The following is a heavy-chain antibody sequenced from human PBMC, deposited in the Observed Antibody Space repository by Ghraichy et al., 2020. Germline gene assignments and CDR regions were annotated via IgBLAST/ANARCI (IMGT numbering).Heavy chain of an antibody. V-gene: IGHV3-30*04. D-gene: IGHD3-10*01. Sequence: GGSLRLSCAASGFTLSRYAMNWVRQAPGKGLEWVAVISGDGKNKDYAGSVKGRFTISRDNSKNTVYLQMNSLRAEDTAVYSCVGEQVDTGEWDVWGQGTTVTVSS. J-gene: IGHJ6*02. CDR1: GFTLSRYA. CDR3: VGEQVDTGEWDV. CDR2: ISGDGKNK.